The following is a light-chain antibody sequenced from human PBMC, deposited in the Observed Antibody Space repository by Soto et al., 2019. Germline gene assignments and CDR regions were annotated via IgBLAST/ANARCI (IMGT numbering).Light chain of an antibody. V-gene: IGLV2-23*01. CDR3: CSYAGLNTFV. CDR1: SSDVGSYNL. J-gene: IGLJ1*01. Sequence: QSVLTKPASVSGSPGQAITISCTGTSSDVGSYNLVSWYQLNPGKAPRLIIYEATKRPSGVSHRFYGSRSGNTASLTISGLQADDDADYFCCSYAGLNTFVFGTGTKVTVL. CDR2: EAT.